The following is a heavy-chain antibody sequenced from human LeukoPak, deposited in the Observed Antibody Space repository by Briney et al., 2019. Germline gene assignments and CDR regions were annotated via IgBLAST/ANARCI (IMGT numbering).Heavy chain of an antibody. D-gene: IGHD5-24*01. J-gene: IGHJ4*02. CDR1: GLTLSHYG. V-gene: IGHV3-33*01. CDR3: VRGSGGDGYSYWGDY. CDR2: FWFDGGKI. Sequence: GGSLRLSCAASGLTLSHYGMHWVRQAPGMGLEWVAGFWFDGGKIHYPGSVKGRFTISRDNSKNPLYLQMANLRADDTAVYYCVRGSGGDGYSYWGDYWGQGTLVTVSP.